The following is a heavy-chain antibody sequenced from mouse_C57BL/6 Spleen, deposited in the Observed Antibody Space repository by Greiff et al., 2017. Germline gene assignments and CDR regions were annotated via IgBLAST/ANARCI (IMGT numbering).Heavy chain of an antibody. Sequence: VQLKQSGPGLVKPSQSLSLTCSVTGYSITSGYYWNWIRQFPGNKLEWMGYISYDGSNNYNPSLKNRISITRDTSKNQFFLKLNSVTTEDTATYYCARGSTTVVAFDYWGQGTTLTVSS. CDR1: GYSITSGYY. D-gene: IGHD1-1*01. CDR2: ISYDGSN. CDR3: ARGSTTVVAFDY. J-gene: IGHJ2*01. V-gene: IGHV3-6*01.